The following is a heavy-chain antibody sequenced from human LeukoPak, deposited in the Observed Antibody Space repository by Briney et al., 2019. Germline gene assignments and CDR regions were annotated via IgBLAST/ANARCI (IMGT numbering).Heavy chain of an antibody. CDR1: GDSVSSNSAA. J-gene: IGHJ4*02. CDR3: ARARLHHNYGSGTSFDY. CDR2: TYYRSNWYN. Sequence: SQTLSLTCAFSGDSVSSNSAAWNWIRQSPARGLEWLGRTYYRSNWYNDYAISVKGRRTINPDTSKNQFSLQLNSVTPEDTAVYYCARARLHHNYGSGTSFDYWGQGTLVTVSS. V-gene: IGHV6-1*01. D-gene: IGHD3-10*01.